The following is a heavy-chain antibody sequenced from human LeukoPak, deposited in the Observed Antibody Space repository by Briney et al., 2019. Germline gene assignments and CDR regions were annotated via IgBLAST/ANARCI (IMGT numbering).Heavy chain of an antibody. V-gene: IGHV4-38-2*01. J-gene: IGHJ5*02. Sequence: SETLSLTCAVSGYSISSGYYWGWIRQPPGKGLEWIGSIYHSGSTYYNPSLKSRVTISVGTSKNQFSLKLSSVTAADTAVYYCARVLTGTLSAHANWFDPWGQGTLVTISS. CDR2: IYHSGST. CDR3: ARVLTGTLSAHANWFDP. D-gene: IGHD1-20*01. CDR1: GYSISSGYY.